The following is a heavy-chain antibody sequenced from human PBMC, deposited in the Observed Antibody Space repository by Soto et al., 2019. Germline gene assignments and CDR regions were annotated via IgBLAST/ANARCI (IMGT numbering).Heavy chain of an antibody. CDR3: ATKLTRRVYYYDSSGYYHFDY. D-gene: IGHD3-22*01. J-gene: IGHJ4*02. V-gene: IGHV1-24*01. Sequence: ASVKVSCKVSGYTLTELSMHWVRQAPGKGLEWMGGFDPEDGETIYAQKFQGRVTMTEDTSTDTAYMELSSLRSEDTAVYYCATKLTRRVYYYDSSGYYHFDYRGQRTLVTGSS. CDR2: FDPEDGET. CDR1: GYTLTELS.